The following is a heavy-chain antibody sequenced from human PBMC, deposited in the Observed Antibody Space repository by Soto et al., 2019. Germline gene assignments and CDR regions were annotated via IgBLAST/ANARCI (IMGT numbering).Heavy chain of an antibody. CDR1: GYSFTSYY. V-gene: IGHV1-46*01. J-gene: IGHJ4*02. D-gene: IGHD6-19*01. CDR3: ARRSFSSGWDFDE. Sequence: GASVKVSCKASGYSFTSYYMHWARQAPGQGLEWMGIINLSGGTTTYAQKFQGRVTMTRDTSTSTVYMELSSLRSEDTAVYYGARRSFSSGWDFDEWGQGTLVTVSS. CDR2: INLSGGTT.